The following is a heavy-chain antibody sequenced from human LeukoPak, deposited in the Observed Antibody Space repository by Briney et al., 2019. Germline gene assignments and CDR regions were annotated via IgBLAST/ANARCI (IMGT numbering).Heavy chain of an antibody. D-gene: IGHD6-13*01. J-gene: IGHJ4*02. V-gene: IGHV1-46*01. CDR3: ALPIAAAGRFDY. Sequence: ASVKVSCKASGYTFTSYYTHWVRQAPGQGLEWMGIINPSGGSTSYAQKFQGRVTMTRDTSTSTVYMELSSLRSEDTAVYYCALPIAAAGRFDYWGQGTLVTVSS. CDR2: INPSGGST. CDR1: GYTFTSYY.